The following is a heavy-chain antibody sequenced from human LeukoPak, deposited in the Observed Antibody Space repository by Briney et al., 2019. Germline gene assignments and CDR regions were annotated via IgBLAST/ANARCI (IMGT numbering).Heavy chain of an antibody. CDR1: GFTFSSYA. D-gene: IGHD2-2*01. V-gene: IGHV3-23*01. Sequence: PGGSLRLSCAASGFTFSSYAMSWVRQAPGKGLEWVSAISGSGGSTYYADSVKGRFTISRDNSKNTLYLQMNSLRAEDKAVYYCAKDRDCSSTSCYGGNYWGQGTLVTVSS. CDR2: ISGSGGST. J-gene: IGHJ4*02. CDR3: AKDRDCSSTSCYGGNY.